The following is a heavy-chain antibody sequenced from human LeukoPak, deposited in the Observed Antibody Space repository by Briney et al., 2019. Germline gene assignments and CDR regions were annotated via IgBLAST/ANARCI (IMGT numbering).Heavy chain of an antibody. V-gene: IGHV3-23*01. J-gene: IGHJ4*02. CDR1: GFTFSSYA. D-gene: IGHD2-15*01. Sequence: GGSLRLSCAASGFTFSSYAMSWVRQAPGKGLEWVSAISGSGGSTYYADSAKGRFTISRDNSKNTLYLQMNSLRAEDTAVYYCAKDVGYCSGGSCYLGWGQGTLVTVSS. CDR2: ISGSGGST. CDR3: AKDVGYCSGGSCYLG.